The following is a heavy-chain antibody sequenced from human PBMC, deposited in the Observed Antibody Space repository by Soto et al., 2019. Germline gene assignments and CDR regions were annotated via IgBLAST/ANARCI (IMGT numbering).Heavy chain of an antibody. D-gene: IGHD3-10*01. Sequence: QVQLVQSGAEVKKPGSSVKVSCKASGGTFSSYAISWVRQAPGQGLEWMGGIIPILGTANYAQKFQGRVTITADESTSTAYMELSSLRSEDTAVYYCARDRVGSGSYYIAYYFDYWGQGTLVTVSS. CDR1: GGTFSSYA. J-gene: IGHJ4*02. CDR2: IIPILGTA. V-gene: IGHV1-69*01. CDR3: ARDRVGSGSYYIAYYFDY.